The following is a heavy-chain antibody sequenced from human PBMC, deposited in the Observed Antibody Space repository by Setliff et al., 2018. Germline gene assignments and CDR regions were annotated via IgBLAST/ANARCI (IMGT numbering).Heavy chain of an antibody. CDR2: IYYSGST. Sequence: PSETLSLTCTVSGGSISSSSYYWGWIRQPPGKGLEWIGSIYYSGSTYYNPSLKSRVTISVDTSKNQFSLKLSSVTAADTAVYYCARPLPTGYYDSSGYFDYWGQGTLVTVSS. V-gene: IGHV4-39*07. CDR3: ARPLPTGYYDSSGYFDY. CDR1: GGSISSSSYY. J-gene: IGHJ4*02. D-gene: IGHD3-22*01.